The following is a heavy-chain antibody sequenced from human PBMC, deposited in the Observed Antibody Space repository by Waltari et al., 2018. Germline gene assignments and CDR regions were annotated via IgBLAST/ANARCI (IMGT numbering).Heavy chain of an antibody. J-gene: IGHJ3*02. CDR3: ASPIWGPYDFWSGLDAFDI. D-gene: IGHD3-3*01. Sequence: QVQLVQSGAEVKKPGSSVKVSCKASGGTFSSYAISWVRQAPGQGLEWMGGIIPIFGTANYAQKFQGRVTITADKSTSTAYMELSSLRSEDTAVYYCASPIWGPYDFWSGLDAFDIWGQGTMVTVSS. CDR2: IIPIFGTA. V-gene: IGHV1-69*14. CDR1: GGTFSSYA.